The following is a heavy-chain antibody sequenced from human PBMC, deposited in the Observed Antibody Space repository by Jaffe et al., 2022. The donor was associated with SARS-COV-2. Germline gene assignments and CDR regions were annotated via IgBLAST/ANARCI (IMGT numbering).Heavy chain of an antibody. Sequence: EVQLVESGGGLVQPGRSLRLSCAASGFTFDDYAMHWVRQAPGKGLEWVSGITWNSGKMHYADSVKGRFTISRDNAKNSLYLQMNSLRAEDTALYYCAKDGVGGDDYFDSWGQGTLVTVSS. D-gene: IGHD3-3*01. CDR1: GFTFDDYA. V-gene: IGHV3-9*01. CDR3: AKDGVGGDDYFDS. CDR2: ITWNSGKM. J-gene: IGHJ4*02.